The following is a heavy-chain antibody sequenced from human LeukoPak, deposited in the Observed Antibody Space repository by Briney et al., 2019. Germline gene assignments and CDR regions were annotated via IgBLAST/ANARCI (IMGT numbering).Heavy chain of an antibody. CDR2: IYTSVST. CDR3: ARDKWAKDYDILTGNSDAFDI. J-gene: IGHJ3*02. D-gene: IGHD3-9*01. V-gene: IGHV4-61*02. Sequence: PSETLSLTCTVSGGSISSGSYYWNWIRQPAGKGLEWIGRIYTSVSTNYNPSLKSRVTISADTSKNQFSLKLSSVTAADTAVYYCARDKWAKDYDILTGNSDAFDIWGQGTMVTVSS. CDR1: GGSISSGSYY.